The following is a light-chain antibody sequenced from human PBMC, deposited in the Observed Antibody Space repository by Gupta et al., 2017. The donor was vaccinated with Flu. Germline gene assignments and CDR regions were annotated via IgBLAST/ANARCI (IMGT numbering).Light chain of an antibody. CDR3: CSYTSSSVV. CDR2: DVS. V-gene: IGLV2-14*04. Sequence: GTSSDVGGYNYVSWYQQHPGKAPKLMIYDVSNRPSGVSNRFSGSKSGNTASLTISGLQAEDEADYYCCSYTSSSVVFGGGTKLTVL. J-gene: IGLJ2*01. CDR1: SSDVGGYNY.